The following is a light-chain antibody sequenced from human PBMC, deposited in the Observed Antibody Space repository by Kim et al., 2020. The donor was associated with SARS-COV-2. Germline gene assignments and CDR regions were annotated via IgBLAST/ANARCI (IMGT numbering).Light chain of an antibody. CDR3: QQYYTTPIT. CDR1: QSVLYSSNNKNY. Sequence: ATINCKSSQSVLYSSNNKNYFAWYQQKAGQPPNLLIYWASTRESGVPDRFSGSGSGTDFTLTISSLQAEDVAVYYCQQYYTTPITFGQGTRLEIK. CDR2: WAS. V-gene: IGKV4-1*01. J-gene: IGKJ5*01.